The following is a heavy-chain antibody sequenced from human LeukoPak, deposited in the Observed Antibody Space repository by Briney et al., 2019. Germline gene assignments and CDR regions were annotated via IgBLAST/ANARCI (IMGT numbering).Heavy chain of an antibody. V-gene: IGHV4-39*07. Sequence: SETLSLTCTVSGGSISSSSYYWGWIRQPPGKGLEWIGEINHSGSTNYSPSLKSRVTISVDTSKNQFSLKLSSVTAADTAVYYCARGGGHFDYWGQGTLVTVSS. CDR3: ARGGGHFDY. CDR1: GGSISSSSYY. J-gene: IGHJ4*02. CDR2: INHSGST. D-gene: IGHD3-10*01.